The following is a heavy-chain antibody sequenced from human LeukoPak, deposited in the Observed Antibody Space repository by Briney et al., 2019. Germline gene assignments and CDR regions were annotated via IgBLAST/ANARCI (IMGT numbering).Heavy chain of an antibody. D-gene: IGHD2-8*02. CDR3: ARVQFDTGGFHNGFDI. CDR1: GFFFDEFG. CDR2: INWNGANT. V-gene: IGHV3-20*01. Sequence: GGSLRLSCAASGFFFDEFGMTWVRQGPGKGLEWVSGINWNGANTGYADSVKGRFTISRDNAKNILYLQMSSLRAEDTALYHCARVQFDTGGFHNGFDIWGPGTMVTVSS. J-gene: IGHJ3*02.